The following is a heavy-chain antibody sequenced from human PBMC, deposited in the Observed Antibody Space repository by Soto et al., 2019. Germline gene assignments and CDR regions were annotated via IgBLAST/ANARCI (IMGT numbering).Heavy chain of an antibody. D-gene: IGHD1-26*01. J-gene: IGHJ4*02. Sequence: QVQLVESGGGVVQPGPSLRLSCAASGFTFSSYAMHWVRQAPGKGLEWVAVISFDGSDKYYADSVKGRFTISRDNSKNTFYLQMNSLRAEDTAVYYCARGGLVGGTTPARFDYWGKGTLVTVSS. CDR2: ISFDGSDK. CDR3: ARGGLVGGTTPARFDY. V-gene: IGHV3-30-3*01. CDR1: GFTFSSYA.